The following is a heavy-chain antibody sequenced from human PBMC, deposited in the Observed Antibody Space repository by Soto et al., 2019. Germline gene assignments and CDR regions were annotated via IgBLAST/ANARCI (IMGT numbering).Heavy chain of an antibody. Sequence: SETLSLPCTVSGGSISSYYWSWIRQPRGKGVEWIGYMYYGGRTNYNPSLKSRVTISVDTSKMQVSPKLSSVTAADTAVYFCARGTPSPLIVRSSRGPWFDPWGQGTLVTVSS. CDR1: GGSISSYY. CDR2: MYYGGRT. CDR3: ARGTPSPLIVRSSRGPWFDP. D-gene: IGHD2-15*01. V-gene: IGHV4-59*08. J-gene: IGHJ5*02.